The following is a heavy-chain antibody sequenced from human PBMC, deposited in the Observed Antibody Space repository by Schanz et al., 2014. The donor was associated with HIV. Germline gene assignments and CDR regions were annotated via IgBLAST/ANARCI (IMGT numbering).Heavy chain of an antibody. CDR1: GFTFSNFA. Sequence: EVQMLESGGGSVQPGGSLRLSCAASGFTFSNFAMSWVRQAPGKGLEWVANIKEDGIEKYYVDSVKGRFTISRDNAKNSLYLNMYSLRAEDTAVYYCVHDDSDNDGFDMWGQGTMVTVSS. CDR3: VHDDSDNDGFDM. D-gene: IGHD3-22*01. CDR2: IKEDGIEK. V-gene: IGHV3-7*01. J-gene: IGHJ3*02.